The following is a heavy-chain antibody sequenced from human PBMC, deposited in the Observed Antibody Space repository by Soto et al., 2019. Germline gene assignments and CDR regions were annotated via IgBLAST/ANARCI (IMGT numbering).Heavy chain of an antibody. J-gene: IGHJ4*02. CDR2: IYYSGST. V-gene: IGHV4-61*01. CDR1: SGSVSSGSYY. Sequence: SETLSLTCIVSSGSVSSGSYYWNWIRQPPGKGLEWIGYIYYSGSTNYNPSLKSRVTISVDTSKNQFSLKLSSVTAADAAVYYCARQVDTAQFTDYFDCWGQGALVTVSS. CDR3: ARQVDTAQFTDYFDC. D-gene: IGHD5-18*01.